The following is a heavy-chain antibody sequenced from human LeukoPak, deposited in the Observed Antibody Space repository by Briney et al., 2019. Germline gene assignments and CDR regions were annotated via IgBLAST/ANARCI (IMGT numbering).Heavy chain of an antibody. D-gene: IGHD3-3*01. V-gene: IGHV4-34*01. CDR1: GGSFSGYY. J-gene: IGHJ6*02. CDR2: IYYSGST. Sequence: SETLSLTCAVYGGSFSGYYWSWIRQPPGKGLEWIGSIYYSGSTYYNPSLKSRVTISVDTSKNQFSLKLSSVTAADTAVYYCARHETDYDFWSGYYRAYYYYGMDVWGQGTTVTVSS. CDR3: ARHETDYDFWSGYYRAYYYYGMDV.